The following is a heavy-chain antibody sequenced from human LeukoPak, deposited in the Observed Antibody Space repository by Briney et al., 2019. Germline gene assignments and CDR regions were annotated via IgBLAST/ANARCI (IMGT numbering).Heavy chain of an antibody. J-gene: IGHJ4*02. CDR1: GFVFSSYW. D-gene: IGHD1-14*01. CDR2: MNQDGSEK. CDR3: ARHEIGSTITGTTADFEY. V-gene: IGHV3-7*01. Sequence: PGGSLRLSCAASGFVFSSYWMSWVRQAPGKGLEWVANMNQDGSEKNYVDSVKGRFTISRDNAKNSLLLHMNSLRVEDTAVYYCARHEIGSTITGTTADFEYWGQGTLVTVSS.